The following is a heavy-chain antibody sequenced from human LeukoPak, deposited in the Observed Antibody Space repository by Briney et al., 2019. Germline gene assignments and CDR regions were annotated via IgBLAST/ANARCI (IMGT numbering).Heavy chain of an antibody. V-gene: IGHV3-15*01. CDR3: ATVRQDRGG. Sequence: GGSLRLSCAASGFTFSSYSMNWVRQAPGKGLEWVGRIKSRTDSGATDYAAPAKGRFTISRDDSKNTLYLQMNSLKTDDTGVYYCATVRQDRGGWGQGTLVTVSS. CDR2: IKSRTDSGAT. J-gene: IGHJ4*02. D-gene: IGHD3-16*01. CDR1: GFTFSSYS.